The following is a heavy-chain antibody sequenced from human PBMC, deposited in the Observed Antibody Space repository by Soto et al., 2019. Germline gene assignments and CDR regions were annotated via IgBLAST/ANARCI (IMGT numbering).Heavy chain of an antibody. CDR1: GFTFSSYG. J-gene: IGHJ4*02. Sequence: QVQLVESGGGVVQPGRSLRLSCAASGFTFSSYGMHWVRQAPGKGLEWVAVTWYDGSNRYYGDSVKGRFTISRDNSMNTLYLQMNSLRAEDTAVYYCARYRDGGNSQIDYWGQRTLVTVSS. CDR2: TWYDGSNR. CDR3: ARYRDGGNSQIDY. D-gene: IGHD2-21*02. V-gene: IGHV3-33*01.